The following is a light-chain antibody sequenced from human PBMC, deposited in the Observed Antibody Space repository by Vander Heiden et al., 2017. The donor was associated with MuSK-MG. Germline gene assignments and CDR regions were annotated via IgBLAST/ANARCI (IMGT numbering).Light chain of an antibody. Sequence: EIVMTQSPATLSVSPGERATLSCRASQSVSNNLAWYQQKPGQAPRLLIYGASTRATDIPARFSGSGSGTDFTLTISSLQSEDVAVYYCQQYKDWPPITLGKGTRLEIK. CDR1: QSVSNN. CDR2: GAS. J-gene: IGKJ5*01. V-gene: IGKV3-15*01. CDR3: QQYKDWPPIT.